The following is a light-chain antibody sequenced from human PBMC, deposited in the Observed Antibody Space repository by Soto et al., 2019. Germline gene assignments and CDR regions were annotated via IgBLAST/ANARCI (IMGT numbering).Light chain of an antibody. CDR3: QQYGNSPRT. J-gene: IGKJ1*01. CDR1: QSVSNNY. CDR2: DTS. V-gene: IGKV3-20*01. Sequence: EIVLTQSPGTLSLSPGERATLSCRASQSVSNNYLAWFQQTPGQAPRLLIYDTSRRATGIPDRFSGSGSGLDFTLTISRLEPEDSALYSCQQYGNSPRTCGQGTKVEIK.